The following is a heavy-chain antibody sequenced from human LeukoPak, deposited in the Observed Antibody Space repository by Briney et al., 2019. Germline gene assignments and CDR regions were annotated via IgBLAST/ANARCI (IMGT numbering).Heavy chain of an antibody. Sequence: SVKVSCKASGGTFSSYAISWVRQAPGQGLEWKGGIIPIFGTANYAQKFQGRVTITADESTSTAYMELSSLRSEDTAVYYCARADYGGNSVEVGAFDIWGQGTMVTVSS. CDR3: ARADYGGNSVEVGAFDI. J-gene: IGHJ3*02. CDR2: IIPIFGTA. V-gene: IGHV1-69*13. D-gene: IGHD4-23*01. CDR1: GGTFSSYA.